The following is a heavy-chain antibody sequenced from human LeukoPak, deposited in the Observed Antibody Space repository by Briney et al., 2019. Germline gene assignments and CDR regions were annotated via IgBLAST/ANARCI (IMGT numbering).Heavy chain of an antibody. V-gene: IGHV1-69*05. D-gene: IGHD1-26*01. J-gene: IGHJ3*02. CDR3: VTVWEDAFDI. Sequence: SVKVSCKASGGTFSSYAISWVRQAPGQGLEWMGGIIPIFGTANYAQKFQGRVTITTDESTSTAYMELSSLRSEDTAVYYCVTVWEDAFDIWGQGTMVTVSS. CDR1: GGTFSSYA. CDR2: IIPIFGTA.